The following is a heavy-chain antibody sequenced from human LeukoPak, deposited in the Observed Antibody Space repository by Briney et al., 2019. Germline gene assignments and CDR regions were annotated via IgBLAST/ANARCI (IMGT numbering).Heavy chain of an antibody. J-gene: IGHJ3*02. CDR2: ISWNSGSI. Sequence: PGGSLRLSCAASGFTFDDYAMRWVRQAPGKGLEWVSGISWNSGSIGYADSVKGRFTISRDNAKNSLYLQMNSLKTEDTAVYYCTRRIPIWRVDIWGQGTMVTVSS. V-gene: IGHV3-9*01. CDR3: TRRIPIWRVDI. CDR1: GFTFDDYA.